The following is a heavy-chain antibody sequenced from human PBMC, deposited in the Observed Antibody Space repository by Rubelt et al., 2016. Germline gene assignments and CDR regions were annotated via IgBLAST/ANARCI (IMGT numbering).Heavy chain of an antibody. V-gene: IGHV4-4*02. CDR2: VYHSGDT. D-gene: IGHD2-15*01. CDR1: GGSISSNNY. Sequence: QVQLQESGPGLVKPSGTLSLTCAVSGGSISSNNYWSWVRQPPGKGLEWIGEVYHSGDTKYNPSLKGRVTMSQDKSKNHFNLKLSTVAAAETAMYECATTKFSCNWFAYWGQGTLVTVSS. J-gene: IGHJ4*02. CDR3: ATTKFSCNWFAY.